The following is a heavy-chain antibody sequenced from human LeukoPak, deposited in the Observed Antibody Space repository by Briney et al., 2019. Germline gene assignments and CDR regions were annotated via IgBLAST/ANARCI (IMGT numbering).Heavy chain of an antibody. CDR2: IYYSGST. D-gene: IGHD2-2*01. CDR3: ARRGGEDIVVVPAAMALPFDY. V-gene: IGHV4-39*01. CDR1: GGSISSSSYY. J-gene: IGHJ4*02. Sequence: PSETLSLTCTVSGGSISSSSYYWGWIRQPPGKGLEWIGSIYYSGSTYYNPSLKSRVTISVDTSKNQFSLKLSSVTAADTAVYYCARRGGEDIVVVPAAMALPFDYWGQGTLATVSS.